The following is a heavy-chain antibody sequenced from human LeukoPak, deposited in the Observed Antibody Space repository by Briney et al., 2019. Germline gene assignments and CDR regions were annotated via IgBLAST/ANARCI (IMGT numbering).Heavy chain of an antibody. D-gene: IGHD2-2*01. J-gene: IGHJ4*02. V-gene: IGHV1-69*04. CDR1: GGTFSSYA. CDR2: IIPILGIT. Sequence: ASVKVSCKASGGTFSSYAISWVRQAPGQGLEWMGRIIPILGITNYAQKFQGRVTITANKSTSTAYMELSSLRSEDTAVYYCARTQCGSTSCYADYWGQGTLVTVSS. CDR3: ARTQCGSTSCYADY.